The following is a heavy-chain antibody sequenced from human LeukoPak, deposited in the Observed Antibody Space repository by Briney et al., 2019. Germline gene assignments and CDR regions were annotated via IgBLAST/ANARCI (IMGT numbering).Heavy chain of an antibody. CDR1: GFTFSGHW. Sequence: RGSLRLSCAASGFTFSGHWMSWVRQAPAKGLEWVANIKQDGSDKHYVDSVKGRFTISRDNAKNSLYLEMNSLRPEDTAVYYCARWVGDGYDYWGLGTLVTVSS. D-gene: IGHD5-24*01. J-gene: IGHJ4*02. V-gene: IGHV3-7*01. CDR3: ARWVGDGYDY. CDR2: IKQDGSDK.